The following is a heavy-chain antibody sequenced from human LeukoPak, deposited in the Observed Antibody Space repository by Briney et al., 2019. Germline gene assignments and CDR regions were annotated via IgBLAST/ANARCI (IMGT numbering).Heavy chain of an antibody. CDR3: ALVGYSYGYALYGMDV. D-gene: IGHD5-18*01. J-gene: IGHJ6*02. V-gene: IGHV3-48*03. CDR1: GFTFSSYE. CDR2: ISSSGSTI. Sequence: PGGSLRLSCAASGFTFSSYEMNWVRQAPGKGLEWVSYISSSGSTIYYADSVKGRFTISRDNAKNSLYQQMNSLRAEDTAVYYCALVGYSYGYALYGMDVWGQGTTVTVSS.